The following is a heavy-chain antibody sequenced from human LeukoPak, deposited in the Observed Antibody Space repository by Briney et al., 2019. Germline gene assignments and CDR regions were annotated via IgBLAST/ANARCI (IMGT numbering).Heavy chain of an antibody. Sequence: GGSLRLSCAASGFTFSSYSTNWVRQAPGKGLEWVSSISSSSSYIYYADSVKGRFTISRDNAKNSLYLQMNSLRAEDTAVYYCARDWGYYYYYGMDVWGQGTTVTVSS. CDR2: ISSSSSYI. CDR1: GFTFSSYS. CDR3: ARDWGYYYYYGMDV. V-gene: IGHV3-21*01. D-gene: IGHD3-16*01. J-gene: IGHJ6*02.